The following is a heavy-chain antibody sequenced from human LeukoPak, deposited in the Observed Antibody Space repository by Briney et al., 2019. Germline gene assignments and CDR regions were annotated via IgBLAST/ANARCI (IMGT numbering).Heavy chain of an antibody. CDR2: ISYDGSNI. CDR3: ARDPYSNYVTEGWFDP. Sequence: GRSLRLSCAASGFTFSSYAMHWVRQAPGKGLEWVAVISYDGSNIYYADSVKGRFTISRDNSKNTLYLQMNSLRAEDTAVYYCARDPYSNYVTEGWFDPWGQGTLVTVSS. J-gene: IGHJ5*02. V-gene: IGHV3-30-3*01. CDR1: GFTFSSYA. D-gene: IGHD4-11*01.